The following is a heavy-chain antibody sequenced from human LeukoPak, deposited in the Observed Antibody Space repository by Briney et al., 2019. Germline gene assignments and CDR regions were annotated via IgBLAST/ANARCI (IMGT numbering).Heavy chain of an antibody. CDR3: ARHRSTGSYGFGY. CDR2: INPSGGST. CDR1: GYTFTSYY. J-gene: IGHJ4*02. D-gene: IGHD1-26*01. V-gene: IGHV1-46*01. Sequence: ASVKVSCKPSGYTFTSYYMHWVRQAPGQGLEWMGIINPSGGSTSYAQKFQVRVTMTKDMSTSTVYMELSSLRSEDTAVYYCARHRSTGSYGFGYWGQGTLVTVSS.